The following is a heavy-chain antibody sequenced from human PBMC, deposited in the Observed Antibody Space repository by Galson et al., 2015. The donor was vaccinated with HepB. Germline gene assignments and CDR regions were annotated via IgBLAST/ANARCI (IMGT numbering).Heavy chain of an antibody. CDR1: GFTFSNAW. Sequence: SLRLSCAASGFTFSNAWMSWVRQAPGKGLEWVGRIKSKTDGGTTDYAAPVKGRFTISRDDSKNTLYLQMNSLKTEDTAVYYCTTEAPHDYGGIDYWGQGTLXTVSS. D-gene: IGHD4-23*01. V-gene: IGHV3-15*01. CDR3: TTEAPHDYGGIDY. CDR2: IKSKTDGGTT. J-gene: IGHJ4*02.